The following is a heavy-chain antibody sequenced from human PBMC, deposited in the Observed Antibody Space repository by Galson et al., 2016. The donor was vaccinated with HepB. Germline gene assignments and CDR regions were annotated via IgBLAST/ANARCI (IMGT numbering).Heavy chain of an antibody. Sequence: SVKVSCKASGYTFTSYGISWVRQAPGQGLECMGWISAYNGNTNYAQKLQGRVTMTTDTSTSTAYMELRSVRSDDTAVYYCARAEDYGDYVGAFDIWGQGTMVTVAS. V-gene: IGHV1-18*01. CDR1: GYTFTSYG. CDR3: ARAEDYGDYVGAFDI. CDR2: ISAYNGNT. D-gene: IGHD4-17*01. J-gene: IGHJ3*02.